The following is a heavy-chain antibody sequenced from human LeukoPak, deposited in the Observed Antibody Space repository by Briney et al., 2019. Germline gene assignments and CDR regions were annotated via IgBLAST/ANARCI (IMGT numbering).Heavy chain of an antibody. V-gene: IGHV3-33*01. CDR1: GFTFSSHG. CDR3: ARDIASVRLDY. CDR2: IWYDGSNK. Sequence: PGGSLRLSCAASGFTFSSHGMHWVRQAPGKGLEWVAVIWYDGSNKYYADSVKGRFTISRDNSKNTLYLQMNSLRAEDTAVYYCARDIASVRLDYWGQGTLVTVSS. J-gene: IGHJ4*02. D-gene: IGHD3-10*01.